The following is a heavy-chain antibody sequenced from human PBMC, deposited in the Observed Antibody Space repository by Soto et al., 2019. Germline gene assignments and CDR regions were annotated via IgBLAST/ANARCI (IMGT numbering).Heavy chain of an antibody. V-gene: IGHV4-59*08. J-gene: IGHJ4*02. CDR3: ARAKLSPIAAAGFDY. CDR1: GGSISSYY. D-gene: IGHD6-13*01. CDR2: IYYSGST. Sequence: PSETLSLTCTVSGGSISSYYWSWIRQPPGKGLEWIGYIYYSGSTNYNPSLKSRVTISVDTSKNQFSLKLSSVTAADTAVYYCARAKLSPIAAAGFDYWGQGALVTVSS.